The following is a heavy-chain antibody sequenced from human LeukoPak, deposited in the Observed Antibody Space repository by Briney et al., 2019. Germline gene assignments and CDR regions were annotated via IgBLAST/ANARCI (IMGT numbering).Heavy chain of an antibody. CDR1: GGSISSYY. V-gene: IGHV4-4*07. J-gene: IGHJ6*03. Sequence: SETLSLTCTVSGGSISSYYWSWIRQPAGKGLEWIGRIYTSGSTNYNPSLKSRVTTSVDTSKNQFSLKLSSVTAADTAVYYCARDRDRKHYMDVWGKGTTVTISS. CDR2: IYTSGST. CDR3: ARDRDRKHYMDV. D-gene: IGHD2-15*01.